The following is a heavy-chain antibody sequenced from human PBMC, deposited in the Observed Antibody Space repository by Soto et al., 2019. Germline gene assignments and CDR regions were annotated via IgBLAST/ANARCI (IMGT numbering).Heavy chain of an antibody. CDR1: GDSLKSSA. CDR3: ARAGQPDDAFDI. Sequence: SVEVGSEASGDSLKSSAVHGARQAPGQGLEWMGWINPNSGGTNYAQKFQGWVTMTRDTSISTAYMELSRLRSDDTAVYYCARAGQPDDAFDIWGQGTMVTVSS. CDR2: INPNSGGT. V-gene: IGHV1-2*04. D-gene: IGHD3-10*01. J-gene: IGHJ3*02.